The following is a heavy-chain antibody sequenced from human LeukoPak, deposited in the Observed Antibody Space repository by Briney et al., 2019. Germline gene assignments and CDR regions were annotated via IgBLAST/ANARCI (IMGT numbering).Heavy chain of an antibody. V-gene: IGHV1-18*01. Sequence: ASVKVSCKASGYTFTDYGISWVRQAPGQGLEWMGWISGHNGNTNYAQKLQGRVTMTTDTSTSTAYMELRSLRSDDTAVYYCARVGSGDRRTHDAFDIWGQGTMVTVSS. D-gene: IGHD7-27*01. J-gene: IGHJ3*02. CDR2: ISGHNGNT. CDR3: ARVGSGDRRTHDAFDI. CDR1: GYTFTDYG.